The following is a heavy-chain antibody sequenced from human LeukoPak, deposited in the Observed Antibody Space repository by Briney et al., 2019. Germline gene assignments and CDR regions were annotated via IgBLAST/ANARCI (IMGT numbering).Heavy chain of an antibody. J-gene: IGHJ4*02. Sequence: GRSLRLSCAASGFTFSSYGMHWVRQAPGKGLEWVAVIWYDGSNKYYADSVKGRFTISRDNSKNTLYLQMNSLRAEDTAVYYCAKWGDYDVLTGYYVSDYWGQGTLVTVSS. CDR3: AKWGDYDVLTGYYVSDY. V-gene: IGHV3-33*06. D-gene: IGHD3-9*01. CDR1: GFTFSSYG. CDR2: IWYDGSNK.